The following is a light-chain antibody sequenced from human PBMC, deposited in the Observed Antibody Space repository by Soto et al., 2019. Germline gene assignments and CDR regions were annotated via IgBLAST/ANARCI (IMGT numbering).Light chain of an antibody. Sequence: QSALTQPASVSGSPGQSITISCTETSSDVGGYNYVSWYQQHPGKAPKLMIYEVSNRPSGVSNRFSGSKSANTASLTISGLQAEDEADYYCSSYTTSNTWVFGGGTKLTVL. J-gene: IGLJ3*02. CDR2: EVS. V-gene: IGLV2-14*01. CDR1: SSDVGGYNY. CDR3: SSYTTSNTWV.